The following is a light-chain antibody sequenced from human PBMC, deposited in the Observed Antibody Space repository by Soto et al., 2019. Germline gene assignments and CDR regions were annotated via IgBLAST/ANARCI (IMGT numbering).Light chain of an antibody. CDR3: CSYAHTSRV. CDR1: SGDIGAYNY. J-gene: IGLJ3*02. Sequence: QSVLTQPRSVSGSPGQSVXFXCTGTSGDIGAYNYVSWYQFHPGKAPKMIIYDVNKRPSGVPDRFSGSKSGNTASLTISWLQAEDEADYYCCSYAHTSRVFGGGTKLTVL. V-gene: IGLV2-11*01. CDR2: DVN.